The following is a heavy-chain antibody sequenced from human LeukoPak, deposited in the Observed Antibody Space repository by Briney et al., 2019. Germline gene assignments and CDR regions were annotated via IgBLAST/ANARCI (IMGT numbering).Heavy chain of an antibody. J-gene: IGHJ5*02. V-gene: IGHV1-69*01. D-gene: IGHD1-7*01. CDR3: ARAVEWGTGTTYWFDP. CDR2: IIPIFGTA. CDR1: GGTFSSYA. Sequence: SVEVSCKASGGTFSSYAISWVRQAPGQGLEWMGGIIPIFGTANYAQKFQGRVTITADESTSTAYMELSSLRSEDTAVYYCARAVEWGTGTTYWFDPWGQGTLVTVSS.